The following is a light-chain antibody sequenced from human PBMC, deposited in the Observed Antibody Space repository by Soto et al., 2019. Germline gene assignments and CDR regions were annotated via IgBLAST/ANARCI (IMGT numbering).Light chain of an antibody. V-gene: IGKV3-20*01. CDR3: QQYGGSAPWT. Sequence: EIVLTQPPGPLSVSPGDRVTLSCRASQTVNNNSLAWYQQKPGQAPRLLIYGASTPATGTPARFSGSGSGTDFTLTVSRLEPEDFAVYYCQQYGGSAPWTFGPGTKV. CDR1: QTVNNNS. J-gene: IGKJ1*01. CDR2: GAS.